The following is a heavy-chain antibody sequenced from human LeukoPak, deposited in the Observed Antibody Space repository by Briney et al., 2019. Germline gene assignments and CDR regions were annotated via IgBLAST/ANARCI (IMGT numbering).Heavy chain of an antibody. D-gene: IGHD2-2*02. Sequence: SETLSLTCTVSGGSMSNYWWNWIRQPPGKGLEWIGYIYYNGSTYYNPALNSRVTISIDTSKNQFSLKLNSVTAADTAVYYCARRLCSSLTCNIGPSGNWLDPWGQGTLVTVSS. CDR1: GGSMSNYW. CDR3: ARRLCSSLTCNIGPSGNWLDP. J-gene: IGHJ5*02. CDR2: IYYNGST. V-gene: IGHV4-59*08.